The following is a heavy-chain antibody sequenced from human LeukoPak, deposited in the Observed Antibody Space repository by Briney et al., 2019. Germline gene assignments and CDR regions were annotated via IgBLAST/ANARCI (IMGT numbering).Heavy chain of an antibody. CDR1: GFTFSSYW. CDR2: IKQDGSEK. V-gene: IGHV3-7*01. J-gene: IGHJ4*02. CDR3: ARNVIEYYYDSSGYYDY. Sequence: PGGSLRLSCAASGFTFSSYWMSWVRQAPGKGLEWVANIKQDGSEKYYVDSVKGRFTISRGNAKNSLYLQMNSLGAEDTAVYYCARNVIEYYYDSSGYYDYWGQGTLVTVSS. D-gene: IGHD3-22*01.